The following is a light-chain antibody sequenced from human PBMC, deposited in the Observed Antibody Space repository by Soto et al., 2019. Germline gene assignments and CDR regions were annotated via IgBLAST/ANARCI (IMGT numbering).Light chain of an antibody. J-gene: IGLJ2*01. CDR3: PAWDRSTVV. CDR1: KWGDKY. CDR2: QNN. V-gene: IGLV3-1*01. Sequence: SYELTQPPSVSVSPGQTASITCSGDKWGDKYACWYQQKPGQSPVLVIYQNNKRPSGIPERFSGSNSGNTATLSISGTQAMDEADYYCPAWDRSTVVFGGGTKLTVL.